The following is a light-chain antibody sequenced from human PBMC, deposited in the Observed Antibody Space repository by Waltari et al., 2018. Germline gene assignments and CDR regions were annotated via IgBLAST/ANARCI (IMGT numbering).Light chain of an antibody. CDR3: CSYAGSSTL. J-gene: IGLJ2*01. Sequence: QSALTQPASVSGSPGQSITIPSTGTSSAVGRYYLVSWYQQHPGKAPKLVISEVSKRPSGVSNRFSGSKSGNTAPLTISGLQPEDEADYYCCSYAGSSTLIGGGTKLTVL. CDR2: EVS. CDR1: SSAVGRYYL. V-gene: IGLV2-23*02.